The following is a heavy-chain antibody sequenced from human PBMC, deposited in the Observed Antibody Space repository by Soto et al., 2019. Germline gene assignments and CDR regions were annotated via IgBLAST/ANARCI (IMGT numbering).Heavy chain of an antibody. J-gene: IGHJ4*02. CDR2: IYYSGST. V-gene: IGHV4-59*01. CDR1: GGSISSYY. CDR3: ARSDGRY. Sequence: TPSPTCTVSGGSISSYYWSWIRQPPGKGLEWIGYIYYSGSTNYNPSLKSRVTISVDTSKNQFSLKLSSVTAADTAVYYCARSDGRYWGQGTLVTVSS.